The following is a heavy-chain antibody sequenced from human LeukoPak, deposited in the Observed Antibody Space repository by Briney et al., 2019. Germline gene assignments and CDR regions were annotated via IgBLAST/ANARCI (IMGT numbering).Heavy chain of an antibody. CDR1: GGSISSYY. CDR2: IYYSGST. J-gene: IGHJ4*02. Sequence: PSETLSLTCTVSGGSISSYYWSWIRQPPGKGLEWIGYIYYSGSTNYNPSLKSRVTISVDTSKNRFSLKLSSVTAADTAVYYCARAPSTRLNFDYWGQGTLVTVSS. CDR3: ARAPSTRLNFDY. V-gene: IGHV4-59*01.